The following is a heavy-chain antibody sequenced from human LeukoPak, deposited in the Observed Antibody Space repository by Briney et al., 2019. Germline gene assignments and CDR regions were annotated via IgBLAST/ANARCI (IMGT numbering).Heavy chain of an antibody. D-gene: IGHD4-23*01. Sequence: GGSLRLSCVASGFTVSSNDMSWVRQAPGKGLEGDSVIYSGGTTSYADSVKGRFTISRDKSKNTLYLQMNSLRAEDTAVYYCASDRRGYGGNFDYWGLGTLVTVSS. CDR1: GFTVSSND. J-gene: IGHJ4*02. V-gene: IGHV3-66*01. CDR2: IYSGGTT. CDR3: ASDRRGYGGNFDY.